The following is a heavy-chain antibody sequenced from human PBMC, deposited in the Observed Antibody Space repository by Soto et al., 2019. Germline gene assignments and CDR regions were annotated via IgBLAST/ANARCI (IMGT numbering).Heavy chain of an antibody. V-gene: IGHV3-64*01. CDR2: INSNGGTT. D-gene: IGHD1-26*01. CDR1: GFTFSSYA. J-gene: IGHJ6*02. CDR3: AREGGSYNYYYYGMDV. Sequence: GGSLRLSCAASGFTFSSYAMSWVRQAPGKGLEYVSTINSNGGTTYYGNSVKDRFTISRDNSKNTLYLQMGSLRADDMAVYFCAREGGSYNYYYYGMDVWGQGTTVTVSS.